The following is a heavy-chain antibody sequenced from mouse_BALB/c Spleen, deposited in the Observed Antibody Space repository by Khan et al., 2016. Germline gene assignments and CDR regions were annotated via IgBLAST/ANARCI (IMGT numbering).Heavy chain of an antibody. CDR3: EGYDGSLFDY. V-gene: IGHV3-8*02. Sequence: EVQLQESGPSLVKPSQTLSLTCSVTGDSITSGYWNWIRKFPGNTLEYMGYISYSGSTYYNPSLKSRISITRDTSTNQYSLQLTSVTNEDTATYYWEGYDGSLFDYWGQGTTLTVSS. D-gene: IGHD2-3*01. CDR2: ISYSGST. CDR1: GDSITSGY. J-gene: IGHJ2*01.